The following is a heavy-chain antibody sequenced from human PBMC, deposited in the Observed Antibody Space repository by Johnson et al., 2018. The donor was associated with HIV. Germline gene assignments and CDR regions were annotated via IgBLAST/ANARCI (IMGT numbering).Heavy chain of an antibody. CDR1: GLTVSSNY. J-gene: IGHJ3*02. Sequence: VQLVESGGGLIQPGGSLRLSCAASGLTVSSNYMNWVRQAPGKGLEWVSVIYSGGSTYYADSVKGRFTISRDNAKNSLYLQMNRLRAEDPAVYYCATTRWGGTVLFDIWGQGTMVTVSS. D-gene: IGHD2-15*01. CDR2: IYSGGST. V-gene: IGHV3-53*01. CDR3: ATTRWGGTVLFDI.